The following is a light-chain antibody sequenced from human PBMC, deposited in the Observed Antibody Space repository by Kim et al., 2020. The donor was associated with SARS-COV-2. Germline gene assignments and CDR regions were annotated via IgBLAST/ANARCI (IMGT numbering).Light chain of an antibody. Sequence: GQSVTISGTGTSGNVGSYNYVAWYQQHPGKAPKLMIYEVNTRPSGVPDRFSGSKSGNTASLTVSGLQAEDEADYYCSSYGGSNNVLFGGGTQLTVL. CDR3: SSYGGSNNVL. V-gene: IGLV2-8*01. CDR2: EVN. J-gene: IGLJ2*01. CDR1: SGNVGSYNY.